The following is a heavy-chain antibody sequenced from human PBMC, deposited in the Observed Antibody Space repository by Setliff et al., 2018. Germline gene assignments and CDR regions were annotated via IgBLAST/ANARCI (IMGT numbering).Heavy chain of an antibody. V-gene: IGHV1-18*01. Sequence: ASVKVSCKASGYTFSDYGITWVRQAPGQGLEWMGWISIYTGNAYYAHKLQGRVTMTTDTSTDTAYLELRSLRSDDTAVYYCSRLVRYCTTTSCQRLSGGEYWGQGTLVTV. CDR2: ISIYTGNA. CDR3: SRLVRYCTTTSCQRLSGGEY. D-gene: IGHD2-2*01. CDR1: GYTFSDYG. J-gene: IGHJ4*02.